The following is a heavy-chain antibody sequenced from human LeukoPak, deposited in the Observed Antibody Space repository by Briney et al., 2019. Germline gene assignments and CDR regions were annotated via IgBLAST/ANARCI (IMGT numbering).Heavy chain of an antibody. CDR2: INPNSGGT. CDR1: GYTFTGYY. Sequence: ASVKVPCKASGYTFTGYYMHWVRQTPGQGLEWMGWINPNSGGTNYAQKFQGWVTMTRDTSISTAYMELSRLRSDDTAVYYCARALTGGGYNYYFDYWGQGTLVTVSS. J-gene: IGHJ4*02. V-gene: IGHV1-2*04. D-gene: IGHD5-24*01. CDR3: ARALTGGGYNYYFDY.